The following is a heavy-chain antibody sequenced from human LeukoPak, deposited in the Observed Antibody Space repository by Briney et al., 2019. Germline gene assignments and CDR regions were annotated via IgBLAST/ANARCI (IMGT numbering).Heavy chain of an antibody. Sequence: GGSLRLSCAASGFTFDDYAMHWVRQAPGKGLEWVSGISWNSGSIAYADSVKGRFTISRDNAKNSLYLQMNSLRAEDTALYYCAKGLRITMVRGGFDYWGQGTLVTVSS. V-gene: IGHV3-9*01. CDR3: AKGLRITMVRGGFDY. D-gene: IGHD3-10*01. CDR2: ISWNSGSI. J-gene: IGHJ4*02. CDR1: GFTFDDYA.